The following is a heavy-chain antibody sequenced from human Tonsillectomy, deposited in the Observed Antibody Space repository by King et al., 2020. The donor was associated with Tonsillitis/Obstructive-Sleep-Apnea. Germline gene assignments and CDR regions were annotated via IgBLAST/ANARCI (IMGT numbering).Heavy chain of an antibody. J-gene: IGHJ4*02. V-gene: IGHV4-34*01. CDR3: AVYCSSTSCGYFDY. CDR2: INHSGST. CDR1: GGSFSGYY. D-gene: IGHD2-2*01. Sequence: VQLQQWGAGLLKPSETLSLTCAVYGGSFSGYYWSWIRQPPGKGLEWSGEINHSGSTNYNLSFKSRVTISVATSKNQFSLKLSSVTAADTAVYYCAVYCSSTSCGYFDYWGQGTLVTVSS.